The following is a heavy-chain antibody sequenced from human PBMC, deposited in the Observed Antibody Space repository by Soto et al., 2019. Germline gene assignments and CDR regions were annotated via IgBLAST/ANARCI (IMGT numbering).Heavy chain of an antibody. J-gene: IGHJ4*02. Sequence: QVPLVESGGGVVQPGRSLRLSCAASGFTFSSYAMHWVRQAPGKGLEWVAVISYDGSNKYYADSVKGRFTISRDNSKNPLYLQMNSLRAEDTAVYYCASAMISLAVTQSPADYWGQGTLVTVSS. CDR2: ISYDGSNK. CDR3: ASAMISLAVTQSPADY. V-gene: IGHV3-30-3*01. D-gene: IGHD2-21*02. CDR1: GFTFSSYA.